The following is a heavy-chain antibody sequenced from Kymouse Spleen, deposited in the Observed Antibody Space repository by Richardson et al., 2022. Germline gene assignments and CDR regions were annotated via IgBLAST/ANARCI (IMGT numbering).Heavy chain of an antibody. J-gene: IGHJ4*02. CDR1: GFTFSSYS. CDR2: ISSSSSYI. V-gene: IGHV3-21*03. CDR3: ARVIAARRGYFDY. D-gene: IGHD6-6*01. Sequence: EVQLVESGGGLVKPGGSLRLSCAASGFTFSSYSMNWVRQAPGKGLEWVSSISSSSSYIYYADSVKGRFTISRDNAKNSLYLQMNSLRAEDTAVYYCARVIAARRGYFDYWGQGTLVTVSS.